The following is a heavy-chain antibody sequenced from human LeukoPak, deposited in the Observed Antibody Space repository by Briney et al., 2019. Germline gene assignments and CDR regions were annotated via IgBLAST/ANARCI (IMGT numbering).Heavy chain of an antibody. J-gene: IGHJ3*01. V-gene: IGHV1-8*01. D-gene: IGHD2-21*02. Sequence: GASVKVSCKASGYTFTNYDINWLRQATGQGLEWMAWMTPNSGNTGHEQKFQGRLTMTRDISISTAYMELSSLRSEDTAVYYCAFCGGDCGGAFDVWGQETMVTVSS. CDR3: AFCGGDCGGAFDV. CDR2: MTPNSGNT. CDR1: GYTFTNYD.